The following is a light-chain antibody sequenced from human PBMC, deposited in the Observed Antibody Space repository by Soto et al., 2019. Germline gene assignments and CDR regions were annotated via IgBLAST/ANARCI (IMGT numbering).Light chain of an antibody. CDR2: GSS. J-gene: IGKJ1*01. Sequence: EIVLTQSPGTLSMSLGERVTLSCRASQSVSSSYFAWYQQKPSQAPRLLISGSSSRATGIPDRVSGSGFGTDFTLTISRLEPEDSAVYYGPYYGNSHWAFGQGTKVEIK. V-gene: IGKV3-20*01. CDR1: QSVSSSY. CDR3: PYYGNSHWA.